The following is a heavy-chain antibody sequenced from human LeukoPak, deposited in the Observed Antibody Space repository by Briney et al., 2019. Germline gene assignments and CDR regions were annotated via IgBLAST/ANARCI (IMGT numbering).Heavy chain of an antibody. J-gene: IGHJ4*02. V-gene: IGHV3-21*01. CDR1: GFTFSSYS. D-gene: IGHD6-13*01. Sequence: GGSLRLSCAASGFTFSSYSMNWVRQAPGRGLEWVSSISSSSSYIYYADSVKGRFTISRDNAKNSLYLQMNSLRAEDTAVYYCARDRGSSTGLDYWGQGTLVTVSS. CDR3: ARDRGSSTGLDY. CDR2: ISSSSSYI.